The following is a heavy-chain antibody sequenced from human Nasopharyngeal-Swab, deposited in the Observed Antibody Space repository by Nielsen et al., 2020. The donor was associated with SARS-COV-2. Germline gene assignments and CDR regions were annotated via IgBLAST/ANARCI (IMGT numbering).Heavy chain of an antibody. CDR1: GLTFSNAA. V-gene: IGHV3-23*01. J-gene: IGHJ4*02. D-gene: IGHD3-10*01. Sequence: GESLKISCVASGLTFSNAAMNWVRQAPGKGLEWVSGIVGNGASTYYGDSVKGRFTISRDNSKNTVYLQMNSLRAEDTAVYYCTTGREYSSGSFPRGWGQGTLVTVSS. CDR2: IVGNGAST. CDR3: TTGREYSSGSFPRG.